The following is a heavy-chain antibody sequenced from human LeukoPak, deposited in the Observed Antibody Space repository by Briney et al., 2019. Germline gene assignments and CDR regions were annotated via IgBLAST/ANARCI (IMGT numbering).Heavy chain of an antibody. Sequence: ESGPTLVNPTQTLTLTCTFSGFSLSTSGVGVGWIRQPPGKALEGLARIEWDDDKYYSTSLKTRLSISKDTSKNQVVFRMTNMDPVDTATYYCVRMAQMSMARGVIRIFDYWGQGALVTVSS. CDR2: IEWDDDK. V-gene: IGHV2-70*11. CDR3: VRMAQMSMARGVIRIFDY. CDR1: GFSLSTSGVG. D-gene: IGHD3-10*01. J-gene: IGHJ4*02.